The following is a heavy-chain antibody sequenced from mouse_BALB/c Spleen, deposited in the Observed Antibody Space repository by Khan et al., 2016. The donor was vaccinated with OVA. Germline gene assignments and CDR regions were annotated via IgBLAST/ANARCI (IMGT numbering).Heavy chain of an antibody. CDR3: ARYYGNYFDY. D-gene: IGHD2-1*01. CDR2: IYPGTGNT. Sequence: VQLQESGVELVRPGASVKLSCKTSGYIFTSYWIHWVKQRSGQGLEWIARIYPGTGNTYYNEKFKGKAIVTADKSSSTVYMQLSSLKSEDSAVYFCARYYGNYFDYWRQGTTLTVSS. CDR1: GYIFTSYW. V-gene: IGHV1S132*01. J-gene: IGHJ2*01.